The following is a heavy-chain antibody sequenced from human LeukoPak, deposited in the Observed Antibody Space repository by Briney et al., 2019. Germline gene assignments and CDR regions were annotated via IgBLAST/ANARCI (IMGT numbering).Heavy chain of an antibody. Sequence: SETLSLTCTVSGGSISSYYWSWIRQPPGKGLEWIGYIYYSGSTNYNPSLKSRVTISVDTSKNQFSLKLSSVTAADTAVYYCATTLRGRELPGVGYFDLWGRGTLVTVSS. D-gene: IGHD1-26*01. CDR1: GGSISSYY. CDR2: IYYSGST. V-gene: IGHV4-59*12. CDR3: ATTLRGRELPGVGYFDL. J-gene: IGHJ2*01.